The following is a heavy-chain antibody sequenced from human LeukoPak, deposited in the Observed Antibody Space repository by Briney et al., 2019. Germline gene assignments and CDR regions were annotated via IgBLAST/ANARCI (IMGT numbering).Heavy chain of an antibody. CDR1: GFTFSSYA. Sequence: GGSLRLYCAASGFTFSSYAMSWVRQAPGKGLEWVSAISGSGGSTYYADSVKGRFTISRDNSKNTLYLQMNSLRAEDTAVYYCAKWAGTEYYYYYYGMDVWGQGTTVTVSS. D-gene: IGHD3/OR15-3a*01. CDR2: ISGSGGST. V-gene: IGHV3-23*01. J-gene: IGHJ6*02. CDR3: AKWAGTEYYYYYYGMDV.